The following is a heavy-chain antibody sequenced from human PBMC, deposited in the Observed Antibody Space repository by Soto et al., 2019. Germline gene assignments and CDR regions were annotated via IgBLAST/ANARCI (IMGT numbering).Heavy chain of an antibody. Sequence: DVQLEESGGDLVKPGGSLRLSCVASEFTFSVYSMNWVRQAPGKGLEWVSSISSGSSYIYYADSVKGRFTISRDNDRSSLFLHMNSLRVDDTAVYYCTRDRVKIRGGYYHYYGMDVWGQGTTVTVSS. D-gene: IGHD3-10*01. J-gene: IGHJ6*02. CDR2: ISSGSSYI. CDR1: EFTFSVYS. V-gene: IGHV3-21*02. CDR3: TRDRVKIRGGYYHYYGMDV.